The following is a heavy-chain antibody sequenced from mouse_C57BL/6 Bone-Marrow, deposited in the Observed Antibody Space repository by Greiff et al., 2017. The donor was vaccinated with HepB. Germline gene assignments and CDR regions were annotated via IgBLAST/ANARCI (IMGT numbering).Heavy chain of an antibody. CDR1: GYSITSGYN. Sequence: VQLQQSGPGLVKPSQSLSLTCSVTGYSITSGYNWNWIRQFPGNKLEWMGYISYDGSNNYNPSLKNRISITRDTSKNQFFLKLNSVTTEDTATYYCAITTVVATDYWGQGTSVTVSS. CDR3: AITTVVATDY. CDR2: ISYDGSN. J-gene: IGHJ4*01. V-gene: IGHV3-6*01. D-gene: IGHD1-1*01.